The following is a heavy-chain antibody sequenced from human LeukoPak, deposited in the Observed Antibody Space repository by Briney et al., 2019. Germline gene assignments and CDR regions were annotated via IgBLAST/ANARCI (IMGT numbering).Heavy chain of an antibody. D-gene: IGHD4-11*01. J-gene: IGHJ4*02. V-gene: IGHV3-15*01. Sequence: GGSLRLSCAASGFTFSNAWMSWVRQAPGKGLEWVGRIRRKSDGGATDYAAPVKGRFAISRDDSKNTLYLQMNSLKTEDTALYYCTKEDYGNYVSPHWGQGTLVTVSS. CDR3: TKEDYGNYVSPH. CDR1: GFTFSNAW. CDR2: IRRKSDGGAT.